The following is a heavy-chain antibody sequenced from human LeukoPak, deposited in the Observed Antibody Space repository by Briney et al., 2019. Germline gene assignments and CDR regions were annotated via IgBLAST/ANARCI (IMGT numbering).Heavy chain of an antibody. CDR3: TTPYPVVPAEDY. V-gene: IGHV3-15*01. J-gene: IGHJ4*02. D-gene: IGHD2-2*01. Sequence: GGSLRLSCAASGFTFSNAWMSWVRQAPGKGLEWVGRIKSKTDGGTTDCAAPVKGRFTISRDDSKNTLYLQMNSLKTEDTAVYYCTTPYPVVPAEDYWGQGTLVTASS. CDR1: GFTFSNAW. CDR2: IKSKTDGGTT.